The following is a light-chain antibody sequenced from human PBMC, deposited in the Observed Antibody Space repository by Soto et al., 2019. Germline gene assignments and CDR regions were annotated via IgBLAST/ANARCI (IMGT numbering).Light chain of an antibody. V-gene: IGKV3-20*01. Sequence: EIVLTQSPGTLSLSPGERATLSCRASQSLTGSPLTWFQQKPGQAPRLLIYSASNRAPGIPDRFSGSGSGTDFTLTITRLEPEDFAVYYCQHCGFSPYTFGQGTKLEIK. CDR2: SAS. J-gene: IGKJ2*01. CDR3: QHCGFSPYT. CDR1: QSLTGSP.